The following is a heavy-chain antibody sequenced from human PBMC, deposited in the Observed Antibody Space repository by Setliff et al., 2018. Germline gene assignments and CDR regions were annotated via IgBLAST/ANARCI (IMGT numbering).Heavy chain of an antibody. D-gene: IGHD2-2*01. CDR3: SRLVRCCTTTSCQGASGAEL. CDR1: GSTFTDSI. Sequence: ASVKVSCKASGSTFTDSIVTWVRQAPGQGLEWMGWISAYSGNTKYALTLQGRVTMTTDPSTTTAYLELRSLTSDDTAVYYCSRLVRCCTTTSCQGASGAELWGQGTLVTV. V-gene: IGHV1-18*01. CDR2: ISAYSGNT. J-gene: IGHJ4*02.